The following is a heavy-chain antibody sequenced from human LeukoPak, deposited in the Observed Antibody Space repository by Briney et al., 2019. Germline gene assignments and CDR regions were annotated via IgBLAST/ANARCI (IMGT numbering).Heavy chain of an antibody. Sequence: PGGSLRLFCSASGFTISSNYMSWFRQAPGEGLEWVSVIYSAGSAYSADSVKRRFTISTDNSKNTPYLQMTRLRAEDMAVYYCARRPGILYYFSIDYWGEGTLVTVSS. CDR1: GFTISSNY. J-gene: IGHJ4*02. CDR3: ARRPGILYYFSIDY. CDR2: IYSAGSA. V-gene: IGHV3-66*02. D-gene: IGHD2-8*01.